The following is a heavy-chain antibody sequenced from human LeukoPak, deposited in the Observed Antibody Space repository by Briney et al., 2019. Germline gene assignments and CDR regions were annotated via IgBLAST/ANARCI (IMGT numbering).Heavy chain of an antibody. CDR2: IKQDGSEK. CDR3: ARDDCSSISCYHNWFDP. D-gene: IGHD2-2*01. CDR1: GFTFSSYW. Sequence: GESLRLSCAASGFTFSSYWMSWVRQAPGKGLEWVANIKQDGSEKYYVDSVKGRFTISRDNAKNSLYLQMNSLRAEDTAVYYCARDDCSSISCYHNWFDPWGQGTLVTVSS. V-gene: IGHV3-7*01. J-gene: IGHJ5*02.